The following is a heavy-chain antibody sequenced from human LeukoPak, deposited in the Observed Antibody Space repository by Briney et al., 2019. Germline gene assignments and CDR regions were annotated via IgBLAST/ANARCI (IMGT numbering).Heavy chain of an antibody. Sequence: GWSLRLSCAASGFTFSNYGMHWVRQAPGKGLEWVGVISYDGREQHYGDSVKGRFSISRDDSKSTIYLQMNSLTVEDTALYYCAKVLSKGGGYYLTDYWGQGTLVTVSS. V-gene: IGHV3-30*18. CDR1: GFTFSNYG. J-gene: IGHJ4*02. D-gene: IGHD3-22*01. CDR2: ISYDGREQ. CDR3: AKVLSKGGGYYLTDY.